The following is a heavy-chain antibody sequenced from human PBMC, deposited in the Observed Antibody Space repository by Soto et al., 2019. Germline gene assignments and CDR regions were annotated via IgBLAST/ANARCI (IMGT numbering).Heavy chain of an antibody. CDR2: IKQDGSEK. D-gene: IGHD2-2*01. V-gene: IGHV3-7*01. Sequence: EVQLVESGGGLVQPGGSLRLSCAASGFTFSGYWMSWVRQAPGKGLEWVANIKQDGSEKYYVDSVKGRFTISRDNAKNSLYLLMNSLRAEDTAVYYCAKNNRYCSSTNCFVFDYWGQGTLVIVSS. J-gene: IGHJ4*02. CDR3: AKNNRYCSSTNCFVFDY. CDR1: GFTFSGYW.